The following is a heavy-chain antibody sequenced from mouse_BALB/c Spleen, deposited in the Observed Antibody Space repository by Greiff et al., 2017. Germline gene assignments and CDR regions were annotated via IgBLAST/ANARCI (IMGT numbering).Heavy chain of an antibody. V-gene: IGHV1-18*01. D-gene: IGHD1-1*01. CDR1: GYSFTGYT. J-gene: IGHJ4*01. Sequence: EVKLMESGPELVKPGASMKISCKASGYSFTGYTMNWVKQSHGKNLEWIGLINPYNGGTSYNQKFKGKATLTVDKSSSTAYMELLSLTSEDSAVYYCARGVDYGSPYYAMDYWGQGTSVTVSS. CDR2: INPYNGGT. CDR3: ARGVDYGSPYYAMDY.